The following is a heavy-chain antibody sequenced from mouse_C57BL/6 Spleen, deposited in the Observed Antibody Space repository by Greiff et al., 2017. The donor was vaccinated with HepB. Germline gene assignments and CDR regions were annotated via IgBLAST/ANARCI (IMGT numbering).Heavy chain of an antibody. D-gene: IGHD1-1*01. CDR1: GYSITSGYD. V-gene: IGHV3-1*01. J-gene: IGHJ2*01. CDR3: ARGWITTVFDY. Sequence: EVKLVESGPGMVKPSQSLSLTCTVTGYSITSGYDWHWIRHFPGNKLEWMGYISYSGSTNYNPSLKSRISITHDTSKNHFFLKLNSVTTEDTATYYCARGWITTVFDYWGQGTTLTVSS. CDR2: ISYSGST.